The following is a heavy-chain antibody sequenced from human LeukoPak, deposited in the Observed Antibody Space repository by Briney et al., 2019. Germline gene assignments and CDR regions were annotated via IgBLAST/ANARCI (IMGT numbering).Heavy chain of an antibody. V-gene: IGHV1-18*01. CDR3: ARDGYYYDSSGSLYFDY. Sequence: GASVKVSCKASGYTFTSYGISWVRQAPGQGLEWMGWISAYNGNTNYAQKLQGRVTMTTDTSTSTAYMELRSLRSDDTAVYYCARDGYYYDSSGSLYFDYWGQGTLVTVSS. CDR2: ISAYNGNT. J-gene: IGHJ4*02. D-gene: IGHD3-22*01. CDR1: GYTFTSYG.